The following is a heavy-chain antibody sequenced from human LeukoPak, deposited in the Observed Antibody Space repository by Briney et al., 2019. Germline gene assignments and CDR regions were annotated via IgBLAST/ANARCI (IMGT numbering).Heavy chain of an antibody. D-gene: IGHD6-13*01. J-gene: IGHJ3*02. V-gene: IGHV4-39*07. CDR1: GGSISSSSYY. CDR3: ARATTLAGYSSSWFTEHDAFDI. Sequence: PSETLSLTCTVSGGSISSSSYYWGWIRQPPGKGLEWIGSIYYSGSTYYNPSLKSRVTISVDTSKNQFSLKLSSVTAADTAVYYCARATTLAGYSSSWFTEHDAFDIWGQGTMVTVSS. CDR2: IYYSGST.